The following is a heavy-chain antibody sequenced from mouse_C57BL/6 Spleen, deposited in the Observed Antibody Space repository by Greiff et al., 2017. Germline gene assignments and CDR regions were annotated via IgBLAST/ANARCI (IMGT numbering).Heavy chain of an antibody. CDR2: IDPSDSYT. CDR3: ARKLTGTTWFAY. Sequence: VQLQQPGAELVRPGTSVKLSCKASGYTFTSYWMHWVKQRPGQGLEWIGVIDPSDSYTNYNQKFKGKATLTVDTSSSTAYMQLSSLTSEDSAVYYCARKLTGTTWFAYWGQGTLVTVSA. CDR1: GYTFTSYW. J-gene: IGHJ3*01. D-gene: IGHD4-1*01. V-gene: IGHV1-59*01.